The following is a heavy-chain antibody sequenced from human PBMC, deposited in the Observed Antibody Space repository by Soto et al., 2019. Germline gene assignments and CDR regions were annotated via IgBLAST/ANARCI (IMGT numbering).Heavy chain of an antibody. J-gene: IGHJ4*02. CDR2: VYYRGST. Sequence: PSETLSLTCSVSGGSISSSSYYWAWIRQPPGKGLEWIGSVYYRGSTYYNPSLKSRVTIFVDTSKNQFSLKLSSVTAADTAVYYCARLVGFEEVRTTYYFDYWGQGTLVTVSS. CDR1: GGSISSSSYY. CDR3: ARLVGFEEVRTTYYFDY. V-gene: IGHV4-39*01. D-gene: IGHD2-15*01.